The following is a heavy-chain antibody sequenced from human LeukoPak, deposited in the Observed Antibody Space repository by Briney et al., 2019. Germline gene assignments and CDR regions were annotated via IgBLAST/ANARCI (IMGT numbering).Heavy chain of an antibody. V-gene: IGHV3-23*01. CDR1: GFTFSRYA. CDR2: ISGSGGSA. D-gene: IGHD3-22*01. J-gene: IGHJ3*02. Sequence: GGSLRLSCAASGFTFSRYAMNWVRQAPGKGLEWVSAISGSGGSAYYADSVKGRFTISRDNAKNSLYLQMNSLKTEDTAVYYCTRDGPTYYYDSSEYAFDIWGQGTMVTVSS. CDR3: TRDGPTYYYDSSEYAFDI.